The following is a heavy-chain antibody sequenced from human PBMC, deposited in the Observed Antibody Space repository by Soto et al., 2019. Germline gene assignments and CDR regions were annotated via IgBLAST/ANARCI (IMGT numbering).Heavy chain of an antibody. CDR3: AHEEIAAAGPDYYYYGMDV. CDR1: GFSLSTSGMC. J-gene: IGHJ6*02. D-gene: IGHD6-13*01. Sequence: TLTLTCTFSGFSLSTSGMCVSWIRQPPGKALEWLARIDWDDDKYYSTSLKTRLTISKDTSKNQVVLTMTNMDPVDTATYYCAHEEIAAAGPDYYYYGMDVWGQGTTVTVSS. CDR2: IDWDDDK. V-gene: IGHV2-70*11.